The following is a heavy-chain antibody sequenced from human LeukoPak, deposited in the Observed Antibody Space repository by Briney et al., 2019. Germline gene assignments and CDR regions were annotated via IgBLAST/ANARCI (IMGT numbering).Heavy chain of an antibody. Sequence: PGGSLRLSCAASGFTLSSYSMNGVRQAPGKGLEWVSSISSSSSYIYYADSVKGRFTISRDNAKNSLYLQMNSLRAEDTAVYYCARDGTYCSSTSCYSDYWGQGTLVTVSS. CDR2: ISSSSSYI. CDR1: GFTLSSYS. CDR3: ARDGTYCSSTSCYSDY. J-gene: IGHJ4*02. V-gene: IGHV3-21*01. D-gene: IGHD2-2*01.